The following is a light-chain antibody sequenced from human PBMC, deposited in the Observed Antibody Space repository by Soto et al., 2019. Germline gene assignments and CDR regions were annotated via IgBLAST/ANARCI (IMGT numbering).Light chain of an antibody. V-gene: IGLV1-47*01. CDR3: AAWDDSLSIWV. CDR2: RNN. J-gene: IGLJ3*02. Sequence: QSVLTQPPSVSGTPGQSVTISCSGSSSSVGTIFVYWYQQIPGTPPKLLIFRNNQRPSGVPDRFSGSKSGTSASLAISGLRSEDEADYYCAAWDDSLSIWVFGGGTKLTVL. CDR1: SSSVGTIF.